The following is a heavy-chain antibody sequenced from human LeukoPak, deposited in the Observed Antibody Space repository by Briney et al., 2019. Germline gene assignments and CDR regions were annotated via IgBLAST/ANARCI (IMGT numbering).Heavy chain of an antibody. D-gene: IGHD6-13*01. Sequence: PSETLSLTCTVSGGSITRSDWSWIRQPPGKGLEWIGYIYYSGSTDYNPSPKSRVTISVGTSKNKFSLKLSSVTAAHTAVYYWASMLGSSWQLGNWGQGTLVTVSS. J-gene: IGHJ4*02. V-gene: IGHV4-59*12. CDR2: IYYSGST. CDR1: GGSITRSD. CDR3: ASMLGSSWQLGN.